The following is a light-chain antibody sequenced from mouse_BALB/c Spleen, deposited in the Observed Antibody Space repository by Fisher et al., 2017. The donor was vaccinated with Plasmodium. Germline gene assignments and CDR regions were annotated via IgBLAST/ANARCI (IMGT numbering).Light chain of an antibody. CDR1: QSLLDSDGKTY. V-gene: IGKV1-135*01. CDR2: LVS. CDR3: WQGTHFPFT. Sequence: DIVMTQSTLTLSVTIGHSASISCKSSQSLLDSDGKTYLNWLLQRPGQSPKRLISLVSNLDSGVPDRYTGSGSGTDFTLKSSRVEAEDLGLYYFWQGTHFPFTFGGGTKLEIK. J-gene: IGKJ2*01.